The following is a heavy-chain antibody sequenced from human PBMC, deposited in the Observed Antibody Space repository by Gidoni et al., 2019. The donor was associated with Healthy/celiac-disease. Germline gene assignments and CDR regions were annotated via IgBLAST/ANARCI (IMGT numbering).Heavy chain of an antibody. V-gene: IGHV2-70*15. CDR3: ARTSIDYYGSGSYGFDP. Sequence: QVTLRESGPALVKPTQTLTLTCTFSGFSLSTSGMCVSWIRQPPGKALEWLARIDWDDDKYYSTSLKTRLTISKDTSKNQVVLTMTNMDPVDTATYYCARTSIDYYGSGSYGFDPWGQGTLVTVSS. CDR1: GFSLSTSGMC. J-gene: IGHJ5*02. CDR2: IDWDDDK. D-gene: IGHD3-10*01.